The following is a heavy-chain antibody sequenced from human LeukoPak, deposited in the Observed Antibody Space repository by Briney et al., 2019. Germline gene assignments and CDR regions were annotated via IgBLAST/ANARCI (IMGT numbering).Heavy chain of an antibody. CDR2: MNPNSGNT. J-gene: IGHJ6*03. D-gene: IGHD2-2*01. CDR1: GYTFTSYD. Sequence: GASVKVSCKASGYTFTSYDINWVRQATGQGLEWMGWMNPNSGNTGYAQKFQGRVTITADKSTSTAYMELSSLRSEDTAVYYCARARGGYCSSTSCWYYYMDVWGKGTTVTVSS. V-gene: IGHV1-8*01. CDR3: ARARGGYCSSTSCWYYYMDV.